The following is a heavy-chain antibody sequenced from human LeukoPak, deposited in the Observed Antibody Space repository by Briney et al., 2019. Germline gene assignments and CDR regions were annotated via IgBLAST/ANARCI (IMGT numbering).Heavy chain of an antibody. CDR2: IYYSGST. CDR3: AREKPSIAAAFDAFDI. D-gene: IGHD6-13*01. CDR1: GGSISSYY. V-gene: IGHV4-59*01. Sequence: SETLSLTCTASGGSISSYYWSWIRQPPGKGLEWIGYIYYSGSTNYNPSLKSRVTISVDTSKDQFSLKLSSVTAADTAVYYCAREKPSIAAAFDAFDIWGQGTMVTVSS. J-gene: IGHJ3*02.